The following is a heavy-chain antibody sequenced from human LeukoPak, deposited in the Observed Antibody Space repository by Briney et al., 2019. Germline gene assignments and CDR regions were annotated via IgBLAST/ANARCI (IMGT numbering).Heavy chain of an antibody. Sequence: GGSLRLSCQASGFTFSDYWIHWVRQAPGKGLVWVSRITHGGDSAEYAGSVEGRITTSRDNAKNTVYLQLNSLRAEDTAVYYCARDSGVSTPLDHWGQGALVTVSS. CDR3: ARDSGVSTPLDH. V-gene: IGHV3-74*03. CDR1: GFTFSDYW. J-gene: IGHJ4*02. D-gene: IGHD2/OR15-2a*01. CDR2: ITHGGDSA.